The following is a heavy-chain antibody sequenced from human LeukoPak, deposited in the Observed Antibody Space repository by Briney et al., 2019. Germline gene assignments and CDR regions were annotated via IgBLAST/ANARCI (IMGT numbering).Heavy chain of an antibody. V-gene: IGHV3-30*03. CDR1: GFTFNAYA. CDR2: ISYDGSSA. Sequence: PGTSLRPSCAASGFTFNAYAMHWVRQSPGKGLEWVAVISYDGSSANYADSVRGRFTVSRDNSKNIVYLELQTLTTDDTAVFYCARDWGDLLAFGPWGQGTLVIVSS. D-gene: IGHD3-3*01. J-gene: IGHJ5*02. CDR3: ARDWGDLLAFGP.